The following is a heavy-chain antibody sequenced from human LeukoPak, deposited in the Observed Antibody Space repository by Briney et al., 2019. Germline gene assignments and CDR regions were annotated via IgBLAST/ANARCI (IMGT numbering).Heavy chain of an antibody. J-gene: IGHJ4*02. CDR3: AKDSYYYDSSGYSALDY. CDR2: ISGSGGTT. Sequence: GGSLRLSCAASGFTFNTYSMTWVRQAPGKGLEWVSSISGSGGTTYSADSVKGRFTISRDNSKNTLFLQMNSLRAEDTAVYYCAKDSYYYDSSGYSALDYWGQGNLVTGSS. CDR1: GFTFNTYS. V-gene: IGHV3-23*01. D-gene: IGHD3-22*01.